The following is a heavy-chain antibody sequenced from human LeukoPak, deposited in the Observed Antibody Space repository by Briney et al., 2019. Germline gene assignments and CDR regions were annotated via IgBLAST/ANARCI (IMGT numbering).Heavy chain of an antibody. Sequence: SGPTLVQPTPPLTLTCTFSGFSLSTSGVGVAWIRQPPGKALEWLALIYWNDDKYYSPSLKSRLTITKDTSKNQVVLTMTNLDPVDTATYYCAHRGATIFGVVSYYFDYWGQGTLVTVSS. CDR3: AHRGATIFGVVSYYFDY. CDR1: GFSLSTSGVG. D-gene: IGHD3-3*01. V-gene: IGHV2-5*01. CDR2: IYWNDDK. J-gene: IGHJ4*02.